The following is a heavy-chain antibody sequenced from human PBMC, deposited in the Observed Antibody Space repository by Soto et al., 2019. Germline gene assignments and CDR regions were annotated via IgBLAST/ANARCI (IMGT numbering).Heavy chain of an antibody. CDR3: AKDGEIVVVILTLDY. CDR2: ISYDGSNK. J-gene: IGHJ4*02. V-gene: IGHV3-30*18. Sequence: QVQLVESGGGVVQPGRSLRLSCAASGFTFSSYGMHWVRQAPGKGLEWVAVISYDGSNKYYADSVKGRFTISRDNSKNTLYLQMNSLRAEDTAVYYCAKDGEIVVVILTLDYWGPGTLVTVSS. D-gene: IGHD3-22*01. CDR1: GFTFSSYG.